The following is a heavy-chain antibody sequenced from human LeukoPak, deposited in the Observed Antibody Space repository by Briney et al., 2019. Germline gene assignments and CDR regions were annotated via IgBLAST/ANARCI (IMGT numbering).Heavy chain of an antibody. J-gene: IGHJ3*02. CDR1: GFTFSSYW. CDR3: ARGGEQLWGAFDI. CDR2: IKQDGSEK. V-gene: IGHV3-7*01. Sequence: PGGPLRLSCAASGFTFSSYWMSWVRQAPGKGLEWVANIKQDGSEKYYVDSVKGRFTISRDNAKNSLYLQMNSLRAEDTAVYYCARGGEQLWGAFDIWGQGTMVTVSS. D-gene: IGHD5-18*01.